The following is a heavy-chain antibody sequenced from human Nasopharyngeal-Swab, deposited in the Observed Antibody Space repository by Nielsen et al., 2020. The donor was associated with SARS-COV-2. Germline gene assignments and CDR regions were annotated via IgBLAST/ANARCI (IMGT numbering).Heavy chain of an antibody. D-gene: IGHD2-8*02. CDR2: INPNSGGT. Sequence: ASVTVSCRASVYTFTGYYVHWVRQAPGQGLEWMGRINPNSGGTDYAQKFQGRVTMTRDTSISTAYMELSRLRSDDTALYYCAKDTGFNGMDVWGQGTTVTVSS. J-gene: IGHJ6*02. CDR3: AKDTGFNGMDV. V-gene: IGHV1-2*06. CDR1: VYTFTGYY.